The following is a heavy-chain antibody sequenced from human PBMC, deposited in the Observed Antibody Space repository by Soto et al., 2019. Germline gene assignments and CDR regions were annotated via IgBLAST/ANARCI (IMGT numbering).Heavy chain of an antibody. J-gene: IGHJ6*02. CDR2: IYYTGST. V-gene: IGHV4-59*01. CDR1: NGSISTYF. CDR3: ARGWYASNWDYFYGMDV. D-gene: IGHD6-13*01. Sequence: PSXTLSLTCSVSNGSISTYFWSWIRQPPVKGPEWIGYIYYTGSTTYNPSLKSRVTMSVDTSKNLFSLSLSSVTAADTAMYYCARGWYASNWDYFYGMDVWGPGTSVTVSS.